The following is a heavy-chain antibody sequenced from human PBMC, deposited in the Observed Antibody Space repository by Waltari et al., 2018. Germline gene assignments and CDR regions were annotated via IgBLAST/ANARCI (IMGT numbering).Heavy chain of an antibody. D-gene: IGHD3-10*01. J-gene: IGHJ6*03. V-gene: IGHV4-39*01. CDR1: GASITNSNSY. Sequence: QLQLQESGPGLVKPSETLSRTCSVSGASITNSNSYWSWTRQPPGKGLEWIGSIYYRGSTYSSPSLKSRVTISLDTSKNQLSLKVSSVTVADTAIYFCARNMESPYNAPYYFYYMDVWGKGTTVTVSS. CDR3: ARNMESPYNAPYYFYYMDV. CDR2: IYYRGST.